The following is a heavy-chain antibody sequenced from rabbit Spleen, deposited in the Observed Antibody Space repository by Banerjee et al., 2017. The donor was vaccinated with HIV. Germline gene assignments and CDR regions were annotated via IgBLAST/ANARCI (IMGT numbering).Heavy chain of an antibody. CDR1: GLDFSSSDW. CDR2: IDPIFGIT. J-gene: IGHJ2*01. D-gene: IGHD1-1*01. V-gene: IGHV1S40*01. CDR3: ARNYVNVFDP. Sequence: QSLEESGGDLVKPGASLTLTCTASGLDFSSSDWIYWVRQAPGKGLEWIGYIDPIFGITYFANWAKGRFTISKPSSTTVTLQMTSLTAADTATYFCARNYVNVFDPWGQGTLVTVS.